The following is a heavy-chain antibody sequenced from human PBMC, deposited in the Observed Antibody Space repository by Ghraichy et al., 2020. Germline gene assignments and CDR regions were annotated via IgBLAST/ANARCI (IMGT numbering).Heavy chain of an antibody. CDR3: ARIPFGGGTLSP. CDR2: ISNSGSII. CDR1: GFNFSSYE. D-gene: IGHD3-10*01. Sequence: GESLNISCAASGFNFSSYEMNWVRQAPGKGLEWVSYISNSGSIIHYADSVKGRFTISRDNAQNSLFLQMNSLRAEDTAVYYCARIPFGGGTLSPWGQGAQVTVSS. V-gene: IGHV3-48*03. J-gene: IGHJ5*02.